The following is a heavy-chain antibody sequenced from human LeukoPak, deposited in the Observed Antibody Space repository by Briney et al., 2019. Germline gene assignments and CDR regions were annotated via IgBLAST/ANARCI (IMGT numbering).Heavy chain of an antibody. CDR3: WLFERGYYHYYGMDV. CDR2: ISGSGGST. D-gene: IGHD6-19*01. Sequence: GGSLRLSCVASGFTFSSYAMSWVRQAPGKGLEWVSAISGSGGSTYYADSVKGRFTISRDNSKNTLYLQMNSLRAEDTAVYYCWLFERGYYHYYGMDVWGQGTTVTVSS. V-gene: IGHV3-23*01. J-gene: IGHJ6*02. CDR1: GFTFSSYA.